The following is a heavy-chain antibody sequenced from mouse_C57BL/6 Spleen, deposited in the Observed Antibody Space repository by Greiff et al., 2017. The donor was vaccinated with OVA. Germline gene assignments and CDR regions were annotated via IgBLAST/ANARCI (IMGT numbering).Heavy chain of an antibody. J-gene: IGHJ4*01. Sequence: VQLQQSGAELARPGASVKLSCKASGYTFTSYGISWVKQRTGQGLEWIGEIYPRSGNTYYNEKFKGKATLTADKSSSTAYMELRSLTSEDSAVYFCARRAYCSNYDARDYWGQGTSVTVSS. D-gene: IGHD2-5*01. CDR2: IYPRSGNT. CDR3: ARRAYCSNYDARDY. CDR1: GYTFTSYG. V-gene: IGHV1-81*01.